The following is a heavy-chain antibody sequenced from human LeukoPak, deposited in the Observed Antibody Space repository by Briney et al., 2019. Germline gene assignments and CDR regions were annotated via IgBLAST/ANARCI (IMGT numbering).Heavy chain of an antibody. CDR1: GGSISSSSYY. CDR2: IYYSGST. D-gene: IGHD3-10*01. J-gene: IGHJ5*02. CDR3: ARQSLYYYGSAPLPNWFDP. V-gene: IGHV4-39*01. Sequence: PSETLSLTCTVSGGSISSSSYYWGWIRQPPGKGLEWIGSIYYSGSTYYNPSLKSRVTISVDTSKNQFSLKLSSVTAADTAVYYCARQSLYYYGSAPLPNWFDPWGQGTLVTVSS.